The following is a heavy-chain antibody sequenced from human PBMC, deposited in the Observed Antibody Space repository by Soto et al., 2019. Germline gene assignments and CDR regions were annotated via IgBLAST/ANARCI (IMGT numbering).Heavy chain of an antibody. D-gene: IGHD3-10*01. V-gene: IGHV1-69*02. J-gene: IGHJ4*02. Sequence: SVKVSCKASGGTFSSYTISWVRQAPGQGLEWMGRIIPILGIANYAQKFQGRVTITADKSTSTAYMELSSLRSEDTAVYYCASPALNYYGSGSYYYWGQGTLVTAPQ. CDR2: IIPILGIA. CDR3: ASPALNYYGSGSYYY. CDR1: GGTFSSYT.